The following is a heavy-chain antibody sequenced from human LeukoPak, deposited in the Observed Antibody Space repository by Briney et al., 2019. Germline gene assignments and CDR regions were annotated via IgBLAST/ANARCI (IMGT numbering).Heavy chain of an antibody. CDR2: ISGSCGST. D-gene: IGHD2-15*01. J-gene: IGHJ4*02. V-gene: IGHV3-23*01. CDR3: AKDRRHPAPTPTGVDY. CDR1: GFTFSSYA. Sequence: PGGSLRLSCAASGFTFSSYAMSWVRQAPGKGLEWVSAISGSCGSTYYADSVKGRFTISRDNSKNTLYLQMNSLRAEDTAVYYCAKDRRHPAPTPTGVDYWGQGTLVTVSS.